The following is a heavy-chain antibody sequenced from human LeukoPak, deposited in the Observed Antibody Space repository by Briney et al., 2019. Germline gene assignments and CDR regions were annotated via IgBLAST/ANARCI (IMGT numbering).Heavy chain of an antibody. J-gene: IGHJ2*01. CDR3: ARDRGGYYYDSSGYFDL. Sequence: PSETLSLTCTVSGGSISSYYWSWIRQPPGKGLEWIGYIYYSGSTNYNPSLKSRVTISVDTSKNQFSLKLSSVTAADTAVYYCARDRGGYYYDSSGYFDLWGRGTLVTVSS. CDR2: IYYSGST. CDR1: GGSISSYY. V-gene: IGHV4-59*01. D-gene: IGHD3-22*01.